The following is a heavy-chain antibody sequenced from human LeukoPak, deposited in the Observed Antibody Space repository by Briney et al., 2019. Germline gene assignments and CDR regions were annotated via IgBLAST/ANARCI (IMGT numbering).Heavy chain of an antibody. Sequence: SETLSLTCAVYGGSFSGYYWSWIRQPPGKVLEWIGEINHSGSTNYNPSLKSRVTISVDTSKNQFSLKLSSVTAADTAVYYCARWYSSGWGFDYWGQGTLVTVSS. J-gene: IGHJ4*02. V-gene: IGHV4-34*01. CDR3: ARWYSSGWGFDY. CDR2: INHSGST. CDR1: GGSFSGYY. D-gene: IGHD6-19*01.